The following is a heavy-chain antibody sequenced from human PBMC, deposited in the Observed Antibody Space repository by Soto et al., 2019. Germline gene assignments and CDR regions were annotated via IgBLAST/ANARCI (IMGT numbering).Heavy chain of an antibody. Sequence: EVQLVESGGGLVQPGGSLRLSCAASGFTFSSYEMNWVRQAPGKGLEWVSYISSSGSTIYYADSVKGRFTISRDNAKNSLYLQMNSLRAEDTAVYYCARAGIVVVVAVNGGFDPWGQGTLVTVSS. CDR1: GFTFSSYE. CDR3: ARAGIVVVVAVNGGFDP. V-gene: IGHV3-48*03. D-gene: IGHD2-15*01. CDR2: ISSSGSTI. J-gene: IGHJ5*02.